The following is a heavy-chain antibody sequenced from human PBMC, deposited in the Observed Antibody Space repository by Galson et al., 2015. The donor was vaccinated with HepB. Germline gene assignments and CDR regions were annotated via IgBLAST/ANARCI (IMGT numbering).Heavy chain of an antibody. D-gene: IGHD6-6*01. CDR3: ARRPFSSSFPFDY. J-gene: IGHJ4*02. CDR2: ISSSSSTI. V-gene: IGHV3-48*01. Sequence: SLRLSCAASGFTFSSYSMNWVRQAPGKGLEWVSYISSSSSTIYYADSVKGRFTISRDNAKNSLYLQMNSLRAEDTAVYYCARRPFSSSFPFDYWGQGTLVTVSS. CDR1: GFTFSSYS.